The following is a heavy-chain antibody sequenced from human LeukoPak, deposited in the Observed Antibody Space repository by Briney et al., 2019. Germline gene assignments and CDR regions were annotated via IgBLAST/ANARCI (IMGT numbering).Heavy chain of an antibody. Sequence: SSETLSLTCAVYGGSFSGYYWSWIRQPPGKGLEWIGEINHSGSTNYNPSLKSRVTISVDTSKKQFSLKLSSVTAADTAVYYCARGRGCSGGSCYSSYYYYYMDVWGKGTTVTVSS. D-gene: IGHD2-15*01. CDR3: ARGRGCSGGSCYSSYYYYYMDV. J-gene: IGHJ6*03. CDR1: GGSFSGYY. V-gene: IGHV4-34*01. CDR2: INHSGST.